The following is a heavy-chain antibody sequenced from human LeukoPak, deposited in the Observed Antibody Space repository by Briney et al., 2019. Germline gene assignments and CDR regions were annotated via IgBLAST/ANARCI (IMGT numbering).Heavy chain of an antibody. CDR2: IYYSGST. D-gene: IGHD3-9*01. CDR3: ARLPTGYPNWFDP. J-gene: IGHJ5*02. V-gene: IGHV4-39*01. Sequence: SETLSLTCTVSGGSISSSNYYWDWIRQPPGKGLEWIGSIYYSGSTYYSPSLKSRVTISVDTSKNQFFLKLSSVTAADTAVYYCARLPTGYPNWFDPWGQGSLVTVSS. CDR1: GGSISSSNYY.